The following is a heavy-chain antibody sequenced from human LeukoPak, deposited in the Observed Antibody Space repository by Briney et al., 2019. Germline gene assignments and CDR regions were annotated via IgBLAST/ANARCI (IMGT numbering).Heavy chain of an antibody. CDR1: GFTFSSYW. Sequence: GGSLRLSCAASGFTFSSYWMSWVRQAPGKGLEWVANIKQDGSEKYYVDSVQGRFTISRDNAKNPLYLQMNSLRGEDTAVYFCARDHTSDFWGQGTLVTVSS. V-gene: IGHV3-7*01. CDR3: ARDHTSDF. J-gene: IGHJ4*02. CDR2: IKQDGSEK.